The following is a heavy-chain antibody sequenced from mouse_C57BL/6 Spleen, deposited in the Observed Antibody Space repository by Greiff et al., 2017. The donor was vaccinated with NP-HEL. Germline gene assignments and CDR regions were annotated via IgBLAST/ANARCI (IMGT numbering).Heavy chain of an antibody. Sequence: QVHVKQSGPELVKPGASVKISCKASGYSFTSYYIHWVKQRPGQGLEWIGWIYPGGGNTKYNEKFKGKATLTADTSSSTAYMQLSSLTSEDSAVYYGARGAYGNYVAWFAYWGQGTLVTVSA. CDR2: IYPGGGNT. CDR3: ARGAYGNYVAWFAY. J-gene: IGHJ3*01. CDR1: GYSFTSYY. V-gene: IGHV1-66*01. D-gene: IGHD2-10*02.